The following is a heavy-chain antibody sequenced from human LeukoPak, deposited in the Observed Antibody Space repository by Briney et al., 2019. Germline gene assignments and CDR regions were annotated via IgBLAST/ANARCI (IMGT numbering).Heavy chain of an antibody. J-gene: IGHJ4*02. CDR2: IIPILGIA. Sequence: SVKVSCKASGGTFSSYAISWVRQAPGQGLEWMGRIIPILGIANYAQKFQGRVTITADKSTSTAYMELSSLRSEDTAVYYCGRSSRGDYVDYWGQGTLVTVSS. D-gene: IGHD4-17*01. CDR3: GRSSRGDYVDY. CDR1: GGTFSSYA. V-gene: IGHV1-69*04.